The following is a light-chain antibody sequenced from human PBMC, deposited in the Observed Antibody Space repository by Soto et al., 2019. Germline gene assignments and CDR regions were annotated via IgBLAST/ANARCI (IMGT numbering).Light chain of an antibody. V-gene: IGKV3-15*01. Sequence: IVMNKSPSTPSVSTGERATLSCRASQSVSSNLAWYQQKPGQAPRLLIYGASTRATGIPARFSGSGSGTEFTLTISSLQSEDFAVYFCQQYGTTSATFGQGTKVDIK. CDR2: GAS. CDR3: QQYGTTSAT. J-gene: IGKJ1*01. CDR1: QSVSSN.